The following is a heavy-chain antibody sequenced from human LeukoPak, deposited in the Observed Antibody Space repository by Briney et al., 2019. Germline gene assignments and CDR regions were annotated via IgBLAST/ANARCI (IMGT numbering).Heavy chain of an antibody. CDR2: MYTSGST. D-gene: IGHD4-17*01. CDR1: GGSISSYY. V-gene: IGHV4-4*07. J-gene: IGHJ4*02. Sequence: SEALSLTCSVSGGSISSYYWSWIRQPAGKQPEWIGRMYTSGSTYYNPSLKSRVTMSADTSKNQFSLKLTSVTAADTSVYYCAREGGPGGDYGSIDSWGQGTLVTVSS. CDR3: AREGGPGGDYGSIDS.